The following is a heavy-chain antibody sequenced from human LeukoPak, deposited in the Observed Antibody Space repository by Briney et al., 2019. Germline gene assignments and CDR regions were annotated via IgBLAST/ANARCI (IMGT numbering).Heavy chain of an antibody. CDR2: ISAYNGNT. V-gene: IGHV1-18*01. J-gene: IGHJ4*02. CDR1: GYTFTSYG. CDR3: ARDPRYCSSTSCLFGGYFDY. Sequence: ASVTVSCKASGYTFTSYGISWVRQAPGQGLEWMGWISAYNGNTNYAQKLQGRVTMTTDTSTSTAYMELRSLRSDDTAVYYCARDPRYCSSTSCLFGGYFDYWGQGTLVTVSS. D-gene: IGHD2-2*01.